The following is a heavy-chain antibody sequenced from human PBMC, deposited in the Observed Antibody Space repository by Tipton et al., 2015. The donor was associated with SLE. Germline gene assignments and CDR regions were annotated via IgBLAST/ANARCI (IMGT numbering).Heavy chain of an antibody. J-gene: IGHJ4*02. CDR2: IYYSGST. V-gene: IGHV4-39*07. CDR1: GGSISSINYF. D-gene: IGHD3-3*02. CDR3: ATFSQSRLFDY. Sequence: TLSLTCTVSGGSISSINYFWGWIRQPPGKGLEWIGTIYYSGSTHYNLSLKSRVTISVDTSRNQFSLRLISVTAADTAVYYCATFSQSRLFDYWGQGRLVTVSS.